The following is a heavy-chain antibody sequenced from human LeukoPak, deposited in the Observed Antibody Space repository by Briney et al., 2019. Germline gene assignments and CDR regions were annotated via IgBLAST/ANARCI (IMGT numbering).Heavy chain of an antibody. Sequence: ASVKVSCKTSGYTFTSYGISWVRQAPGQGLEWMGWISAYNGNAKYAQKFQGRVTVTTDTSTSTAYMELRSLRSDDTAVYYCARGYPLSTTAAGTYFQHWGQGTLVTVSS. CDR1: GYTFTSYG. CDR3: ARGYPLSTTAAGTYFQH. D-gene: IGHD6-13*01. J-gene: IGHJ1*01. CDR2: ISAYNGNA. V-gene: IGHV1-18*01.